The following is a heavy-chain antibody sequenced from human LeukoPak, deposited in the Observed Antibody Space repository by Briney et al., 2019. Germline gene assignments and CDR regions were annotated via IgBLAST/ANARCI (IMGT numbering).Heavy chain of an antibody. V-gene: IGHV3-30*18. J-gene: IGHJ4*02. Sequence: PGRSLRLSCAASGFTFSSYGMHWVRQAPGKGLEWVAVISYDGNIDYYADSVRGRFTISRDNSKKTLYLQMNSLRTEDTAVYYCAKGAADYQDYYFDPWGQGTLVTVSS. CDR3: AKGAADYQDYYFDP. CDR1: GFTFSSYG. CDR2: ISYDGNID. D-gene: IGHD4-11*01.